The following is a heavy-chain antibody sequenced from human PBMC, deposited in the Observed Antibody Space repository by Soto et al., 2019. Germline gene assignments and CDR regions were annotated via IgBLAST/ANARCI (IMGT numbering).Heavy chain of an antibody. CDR1: GGSFSGYY. V-gene: IGHV4-34*01. CDR2: INHSGST. J-gene: IGHJ5*02. D-gene: IGHD3-16*01. CDR3: AGARGGGGGGLTNWFDP. Sequence: QVQLQQWGAGLLKPSETLSLTCAVYGGSFSGYYWSWIRQPPGKGLEWIGEINHSGSTNYNPSLKRRVPQTVDQYQEQFPLEVGSVAGAETAVYYWAGARGGGGGGLTNWFDPWGQGTLVTVSS.